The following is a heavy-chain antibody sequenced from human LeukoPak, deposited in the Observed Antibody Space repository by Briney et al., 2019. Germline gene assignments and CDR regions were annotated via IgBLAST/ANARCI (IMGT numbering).Heavy chain of an antibody. J-gene: IGHJ4*02. Sequence: PGGSLRLSCAASGFTFDDYAMHWVRQAPGKGLEWVSGISWNSGSIGYADSVKGRFTISRDNAKNSLYLQMNCLRAEDTALYYCAKDISSGNRYYFDYWGQGTLVTVSS. CDR2: ISWNSGSI. D-gene: IGHD4-23*01. V-gene: IGHV3-9*01. CDR3: AKDISSGNRYYFDY. CDR1: GFTFDDYA.